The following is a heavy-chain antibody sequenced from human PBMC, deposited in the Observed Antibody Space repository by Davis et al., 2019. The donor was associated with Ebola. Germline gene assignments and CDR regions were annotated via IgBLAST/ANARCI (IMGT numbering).Heavy chain of an antibody. Sequence: GESLKISCAASGFTFSSYAMSWVRQAPGKGLEWVSAISGSGGSTYYADSVKGRFTISRDNSKNTLYLQMSSLRAEDTAVYYCAKSGLSFGVVKYHYGMDVWGKGTTVTVSS. CDR3: AKSGLSFGVVKYHYGMDV. D-gene: IGHD3-3*01. V-gene: IGHV3-23*01. J-gene: IGHJ6*04. CDR2: ISGSGGST. CDR1: GFTFSSYA.